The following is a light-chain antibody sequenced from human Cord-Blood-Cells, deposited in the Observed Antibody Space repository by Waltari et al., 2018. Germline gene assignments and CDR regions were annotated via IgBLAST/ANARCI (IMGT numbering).Light chain of an antibody. CDR3: EQYGNLRWT. CDR1: QDISNY. Sequence: DIQMTQSPSSLSASVGARVTITCQASQDISNYLNWYQQKPGKAPKLLIYDASNLETGVPSRFSGSGSGTDFSFSISSLQPEDIATYYCEQYGNLRWTFGQGTKVEMK. J-gene: IGKJ1*01. V-gene: IGKV1-33*01. CDR2: DAS.